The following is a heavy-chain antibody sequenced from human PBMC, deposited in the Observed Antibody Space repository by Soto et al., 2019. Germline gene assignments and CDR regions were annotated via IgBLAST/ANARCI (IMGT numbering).Heavy chain of an antibody. J-gene: IGHJ6*02. D-gene: IGHD2-2*01. CDR1: GFTFSSYA. Sequence: QVQLVESGGGVVQPGRSLRLSCAASGFTFSSYAMHWVRQAPGKGLEWVAVISYDGSNKYYADSVKGRFTISRDNSKNTLYLQMNSLRAEDTAVYYCARDGGVCSSTSCDPRVSYYYGMDVWGQGTTVTVSS. CDR3: ARDGGVCSSTSCDPRVSYYYGMDV. V-gene: IGHV3-30-3*01. CDR2: ISYDGSNK.